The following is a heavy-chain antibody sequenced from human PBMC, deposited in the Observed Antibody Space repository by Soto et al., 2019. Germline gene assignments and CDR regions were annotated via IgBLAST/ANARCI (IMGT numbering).Heavy chain of an antibody. Sequence: GESLKISCAASGFTFSDYYMSWIRQAPGKGLEWVSYISSSGSTIYYADSVKGRCTISRDNAKNSLYLQMNSLRAEDTAVYYCARVCYYDSSGYYYYYYGMDVWGQGTTVTVSS. CDR2: ISSSGSTI. D-gene: IGHD3-22*01. CDR1: GFTFSDYY. J-gene: IGHJ6*02. V-gene: IGHV3-11*01. CDR3: ARVCYYDSSGYYYYYYGMDV.